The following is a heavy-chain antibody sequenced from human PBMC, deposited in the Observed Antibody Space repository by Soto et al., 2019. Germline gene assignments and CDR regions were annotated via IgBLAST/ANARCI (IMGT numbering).Heavy chain of an antibody. CDR3: AKDRYGDYGGIDY. CDR2: ISGSGDST. D-gene: IGHD4-17*01. Sequence: PGGSLRLSCAASGFTFSSYAMSWVRQAPGKGLEWVSGISGSGDSTYYADSVKGRFTISRDNSKKTVFLQMNSLRAEDTAVYYCAKDRYGDYGGIDYWGQGTXVTVSS. J-gene: IGHJ4*02. CDR1: GFTFSSYA. V-gene: IGHV3-23*01.